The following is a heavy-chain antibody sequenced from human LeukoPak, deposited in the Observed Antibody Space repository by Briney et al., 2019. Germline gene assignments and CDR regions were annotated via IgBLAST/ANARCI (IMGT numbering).Heavy chain of an antibody. V-gene: IGHV1-69*10. J-gene: IGHJ4*02. D-gene: IGHD7-27*01. CDR2: FIPILGTA. Sequence: SVKVSCKASGGTFSDYALNWVRQAPGQGLEWMGVFIPILGTANSTQKFQGRVTMTWDMSTSTVYMDLSSLRAEDTAVYYCARGTRVISPSTKLGIGRYFDYWGQGTLVTVSS. CDR3: ARGTRVISPSTKLGIGRYFDY. CDR1: GGTFSDYA.